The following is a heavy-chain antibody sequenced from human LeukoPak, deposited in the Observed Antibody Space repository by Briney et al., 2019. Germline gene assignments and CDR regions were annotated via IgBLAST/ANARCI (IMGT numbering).Heavy chain of an antibody. Sequence: SETLSLTCAVYGGSFSGYYWSWIRQPPGKGLEWIGEINHSGSTNYNPSLKSRVTISVDTSKNQFSLKLSSVTAADTAVYYCARRIAARTTHFDYWGQGTLVTVSS. CDR3: ARRIAARTTHFDY. CDR1: GGSFSGYY. J-gene: IGHJ4*02. CDR2: INHSGST. D-gene: IGHD6-6*01. V-gene: IGHV4-34*01.